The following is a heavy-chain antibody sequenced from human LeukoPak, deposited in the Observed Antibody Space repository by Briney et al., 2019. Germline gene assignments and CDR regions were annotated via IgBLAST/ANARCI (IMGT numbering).Heavy chain of an antibody. D-gene: IGHD2-2*01. CDR3: ARQPSLSYCSSATCWFDT. CDR2: IFYSGTT. Sequence: SETLSLTCTDSGGSISTSSYYWGWIRQPPGKGLEWIGSIFYSGTTYYNPSLKSRVTISVDTSKNHFSLNLKSVTAADTAVYYCARQPSLSYCSSATCWFDTWGPGTLVTVSS. V-gene: IGHV4-39*01. CDR1: GGSISTSSYY. J-gene: IGHJ5*02.